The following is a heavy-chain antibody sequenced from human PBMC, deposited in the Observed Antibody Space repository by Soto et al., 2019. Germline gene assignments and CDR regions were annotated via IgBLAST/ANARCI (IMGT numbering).Heavy chain of an antibody. J-gene: IGHJ6*02. CDR2: TYYRSKWYN. V-gene: IGHV6-1*01. CDR1: GDSVSSNSAA. CDR3: ARGGENTVATSYYYGMDV. D-gene: IGHD4-17*01. Sequence: SQTLSLTCAISGDSVSSNSAAWNWIRQSPSRGLEWLGRTYYRSKWYNDYAVSVKSRITINPDTSKNQFSLQLNSVTPEDTAVYYRARGGENTVATSYYYGMDVWGQGTTVTVSS.